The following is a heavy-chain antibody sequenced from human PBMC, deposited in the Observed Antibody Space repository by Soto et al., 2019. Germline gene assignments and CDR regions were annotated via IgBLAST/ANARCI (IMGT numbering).Heavy chain of an antibody. V-gene: IGHV4-61*01. CDR3: ARGGFGGYEHYFAY. J-gene: IGHJ4*02. D-gene: IGHD5-12*01. Sequence: PSETLSLTCSVSGGSVSSGSYYWSWIRKPPGKGLEWIGYIYYSGNINYTPSLKSRVTISVDTSKNQCSLKLTSVTAADTAVYYCARGGFGGYEHYFAYGGQGTLVTVSS. CDR1: GGSVSSGSYY. CDR2: IYYSGNI.